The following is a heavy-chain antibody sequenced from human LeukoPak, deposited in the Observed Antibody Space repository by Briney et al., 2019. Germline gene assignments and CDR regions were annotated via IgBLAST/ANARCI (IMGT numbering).Heavy chain of an antibody. Sequence: PGGSLRLSCAASGFTFSSYWMRWVRQAPGKGLVWVSRINSDGSSTAYADSVKGRFTISRDNAKNTLYLQMNSLRAEDTAVYYCTRSLSGYDYSPDYWGQGTLVTVSS. J-gene: IGHJ4*02. V-gene: IGHV3-74*03. CDR1: GFTFSSYW. D-gene: IGHD6-25*01. CDR2: INSDGSST. CDR3: TRSLSGYDYSPDY.